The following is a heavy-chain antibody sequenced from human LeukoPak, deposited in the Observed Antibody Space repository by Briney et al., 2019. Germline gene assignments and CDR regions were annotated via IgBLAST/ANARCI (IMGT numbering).Heavy chain of an antibody. CDR2: IHYSGGT. J-gene: IGHJ4*02. CDR3: ARVTPSKDCSSTSCSADYFDY. V-gene: IGHV4-59*01. D-gene: IGHD2-2*01. CDR1: GGSISSYY. Sequence: PSETLSLTCTVSGGSISSYYWSWIRQPPGKGLEWIGYIHYSGGTNHNPSLKSRVTILVDTSKNQFSLKLSSVTAADTAVYYCARVTPSKDCSSTSCSADYFDYWGQGTLVTVSS.